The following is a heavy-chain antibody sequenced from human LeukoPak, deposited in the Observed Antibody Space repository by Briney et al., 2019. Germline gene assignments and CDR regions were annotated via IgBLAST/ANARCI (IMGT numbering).Heavy chain of an antibody. D-gene: IGHD6-13*01. CDR1: GGSFSGYY. CDR2: INHSGST. V-gene: IGHV4-34*01. J-gene: IGHJ4*02. Sequence: PSETLPLTCAVYGGSFSGYYWSWIRQLPGKGLEWIGEINHSGSTNYNPSLKSRVTISVDTSKNQFSLKLSSVTAADTAVYYCTRDTARRYSSSWYPLGYWGQGTLVTVSS. CDR3: TRDTARRYSSSWYPLGY.